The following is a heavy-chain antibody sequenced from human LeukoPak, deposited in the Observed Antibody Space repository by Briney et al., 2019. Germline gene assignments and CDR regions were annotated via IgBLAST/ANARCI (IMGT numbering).Heavy chain of an antibody. V-gene: IGHV4-59*11. CDR1: GGSISSHY. CDR2: IYYSGST. CDR3: ARGCSSTSCFGSFDY. D-gene: IGHD2-2*01. Sequence: SETLSLTCTVSGGSISSHYWSWIRQPPGKGLEWIGYIYYSGSTNYNPSLKSRVTISVDTSKNQFSLKLSSVTAADTAVYYCARGCSSTSCFGSFDYWGQGTLVTVSS. J-gene: IGHJ4*02.